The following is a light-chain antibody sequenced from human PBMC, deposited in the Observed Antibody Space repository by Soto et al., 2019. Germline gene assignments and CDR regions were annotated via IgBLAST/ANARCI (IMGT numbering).Light chain of an antibody. CDR2: GTT. CDR3: QSYDSSLRVV. V-gene: IGLV1-40*01. J-gene: IGLJ2*01. CDR1: SSNTGAGYD. Sequence: QSVLTQPPSVSGAPGQRVTISCTGSSSNTGAGYDVHWYQHLPGTTPKLLIYGTTNRPSGVPDRFSGSKSGTSASLAITGLQAEDEADYYCQSYDSSLRVVFGGGTKLTVL.